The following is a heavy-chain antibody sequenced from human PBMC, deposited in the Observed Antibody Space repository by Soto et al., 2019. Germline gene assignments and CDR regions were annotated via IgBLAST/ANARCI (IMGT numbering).Heavy chain of an antibody. V-gene: IGHV4-39*01. CDR3: ARPGNYGSGSYLYYLDY. D-gene: IGHD3-10*01. CDR1: GGSISSSSYY. Sequence: ASETLSLTCTVSGGSISSSSYYWGWIRQPPGKGLEWIGSIYYSGSTYYNPSLKSRVTISVDTSKNQFSLKLSSVTAADTAVYYCARPGNYGSGSYLYYLDYWGQGTLVTSPQ. CDR2: IYYSGST. J-gene: IGHJ4*02.